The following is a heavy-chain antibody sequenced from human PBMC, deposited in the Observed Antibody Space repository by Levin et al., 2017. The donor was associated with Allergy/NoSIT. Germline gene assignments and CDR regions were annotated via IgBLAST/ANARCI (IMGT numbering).Heavy chain of an antibody. CDR1: GFSVSTHY. J-gene: IGHJ4*02. CDR3: TKGHYSGVYQ. Sequence: GGFLRLSCAASGFSVSTHYMTWVRQGPGKGLECVSVIYSDGSTYYADSVRGRFTISRDNSKNTLSLQMNSLRDDDTAVYYCTKGHYSGVYQWGQGTLVTVSS. D-gene: IGHD2-2*01. V-gene: IGHV3-53*01. CDR2: IYSDGST.